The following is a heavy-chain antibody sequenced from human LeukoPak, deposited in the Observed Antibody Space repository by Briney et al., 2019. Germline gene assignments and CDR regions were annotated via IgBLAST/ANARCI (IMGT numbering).Heavy chain of an antibody. J-gene: IGHJ4*02. Sequence: PGGSLRLSCAASGFTFSSYSMNWARQAPGKGLEWVSSISSSSSYIYYADSVKGRFTISRDNAKNSLYLQMNSLRAEDTAVYYCARDQTGTSAYWGQGTLATVSS. CDR3: ARDQTGTSAY. CDR1: GFTFSSYS. V-gene: IGHV3-21*01. D-gene: IGHD1-7*01. CDR2: ISSSSSYI.